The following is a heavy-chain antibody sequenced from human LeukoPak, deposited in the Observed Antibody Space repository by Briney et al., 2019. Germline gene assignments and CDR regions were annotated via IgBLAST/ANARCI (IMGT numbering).Heavy chain of an antibody. CDR1: GYTFTSYG. Sequence: ASVKVSCKASGYTFTSYGISWVRQAPGQGLEWMGWINTYNGNTNYAQKLQGRVTMTTDTSTSTAYMELRSLRSEDTAVYYCAAVISRSGSYPAFDYWGQGTPVTVSP. D-gene: IGHD3-10*01. V-gene: IGHV1-18*01. CDR2: INTYNGNT. CDR3: AAVISRSGSYPAFDY. J-gene: IGHJ4*02.